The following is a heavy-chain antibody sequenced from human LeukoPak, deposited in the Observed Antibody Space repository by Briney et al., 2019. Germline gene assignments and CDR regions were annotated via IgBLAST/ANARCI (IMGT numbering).Heavy chain of an antibody. CDR1: GFTFSSYW. Sequence: QTGGSLRLSCAASGFTFSSYWMSWVRQAPGKGLEWVANIKQDGSEKYYVDSVKGRFTISRDNAKNSLYLQMNSLRAEDTAVYYCARAILVTIFGMAIDYWGQGTLVTVSS. CDR2: IKQDGSEK. V-gene: IGHV3-7*01. CDR3: ARAILVTIFGMAIDY. J-gene: IGHJ4*02. D-gene: IGHD3-3*01.